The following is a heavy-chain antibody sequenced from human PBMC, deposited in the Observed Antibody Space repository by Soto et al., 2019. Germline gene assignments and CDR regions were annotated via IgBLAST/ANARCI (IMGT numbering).Heavy chain of an antibody. V-gene: IGHV3-23*01. CDR1: GFTFNKYA. Sequence: GALRLSCTPSGFTFNKYAMSWVRQAPGKGLEWVSAITDSGAASHYADSVKGRFTVSRDNSKNTLYLQMNSLRADDTAVYYCARDLSVVFDYWGQGTLVTVSS. J-gene: IGHJ4*02. D-gene: IGHD2-15*01. CDR2: ITDSGAAS. CDR3: ARDLSVVFDY.